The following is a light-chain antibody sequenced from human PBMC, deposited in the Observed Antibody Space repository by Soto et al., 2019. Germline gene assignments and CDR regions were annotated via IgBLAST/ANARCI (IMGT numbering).Light chain of an antibody. Sequence: QSALTQPPSASGSPGQSVTISCTGTKNDIGAYDFVSWYQHHPGKAPRLIIYEVVQRPSGVPDRFSGSKSGNTASLTVSGLQAADEGDYFCKSYAGSKTYVFGSGTKLTVL. CDR1: KNDIGAYDF. J-gene: IGLJ1*01. CDR2: EVV. V-gene: IGLV2-8*01. CDR3: KSYAGSKTYV.